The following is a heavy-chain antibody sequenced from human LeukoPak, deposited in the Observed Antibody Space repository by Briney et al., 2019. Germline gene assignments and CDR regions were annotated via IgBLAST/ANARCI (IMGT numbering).Heavy chain of an antibody. J-gene: IGHJ3*02. CDR1: GFTFSSYA. CDR2: ISGSGGST. CDR3: ARDAYYGSGSYAFDI. D-gene: IGHD3-10*01. Sequence: GGSLRLSCAASGFTFSSYAMSWVRQAPGKGLEWVSAISGSGGSTYYADSVKGRFTISRDNAKNLLYFQMNSLRAEDTAVYYCARDAYYGSGSYAFDIWGQGTMVTVSS. V-gene: IGHV3-23*01.